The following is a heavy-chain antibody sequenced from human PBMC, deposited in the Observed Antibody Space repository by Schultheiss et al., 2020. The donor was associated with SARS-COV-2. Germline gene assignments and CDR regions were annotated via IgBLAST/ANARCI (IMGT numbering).Heavy chain of an antibody. CDR2: IKSKTDGGTT. J-gene: IGHJ6*02. Sequence: GGSLRLSCAASGFTFSSYSMNWVRQAPGKGLEWVGRIKSKTDGGTTDYAAPVKGRFTISRDDSKNTLYLQMNSLKTEDTAVYYCAKDSGDSSSWLVVNYYYYGMDVWGQGTTVTVSS. D-gene: IGHD6-13*01. V-gene: IGHV3-15*07. CDR3: AKDSGDSSSWLVVNYYYYGMDV. CDR1: GFTFSSYS.